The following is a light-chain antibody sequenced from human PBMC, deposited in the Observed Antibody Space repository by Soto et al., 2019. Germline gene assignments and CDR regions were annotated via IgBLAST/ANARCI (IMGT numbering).Light chain of an antibody. Sequence: DIQMTQSPSSLSASTGDRVTITCRASQTISTYLNWYQQKPGKAPKLLIYGASSLQSGVPSRFSGSGSGTDFTLTISSLQPEDFGTYYCQQSFSTPRTFGQGTKVDIK. J-gene: IGKJ1*01. CDR2: GAS. CDR1: QTISTY. CDR3: QQSFSTPRT. V-gene: IGKV1-39*01.